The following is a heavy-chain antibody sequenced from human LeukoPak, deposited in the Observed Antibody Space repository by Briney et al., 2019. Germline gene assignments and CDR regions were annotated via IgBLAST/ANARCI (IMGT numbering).Heavy chain of an antibody. CDR2: IKQDGSET. CDR3: ARAGGRASGSSY. D-gene: IGHD1-26*01. J-gene: IGHJ4*02. V-gene: IGHV3-7*01. Sequence: GGSLRLSCAASGFTFSNYWMTWVRQAPGKGLEWVANIKQDGSETYYVDSVKGRFTISRDNSNNSPYLQLSSLRAEDTAVYYCARAGGRASGSSYWGQGTLVTVSS. CDR1: GFTFSNYW.